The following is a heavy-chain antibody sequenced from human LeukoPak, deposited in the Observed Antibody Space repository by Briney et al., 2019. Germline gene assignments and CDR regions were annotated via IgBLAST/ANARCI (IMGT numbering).Heavy chain of an antibody. CDR2: ISSSGSTI. V-gene: IGHV3-48*03. CDR1: GFTFSSYE. D-gene: IGHD6-13*01. J-gene: IGHJ4*02. CDR3: AKAHSSSWFFDY. Sequence: GGSLRLSCAASGFTFSSYEMNWVRQAPGKGLEWVSYISSSGSTIYYADSVKGRFAISRANSKNTLYLQMSSLSAEDTAIYYCAKAHSSSWFFDYWGQGTLVTVSS.